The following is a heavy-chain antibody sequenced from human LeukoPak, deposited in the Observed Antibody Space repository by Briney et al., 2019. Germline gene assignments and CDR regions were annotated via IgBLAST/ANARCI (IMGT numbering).Heavy chain of an antibody. Sequence: SETLSLTCAVYGGSFSGYYWSWIRQPPGKGLEWIGEINHSGSTNYNPSLKSRVTISVDTSKNQFSLKLSSVTAADTTVYYCAGQPGYSRSGLLDWGQGTLVTVSS. CDR1: GGSFSGYY. D-gene: IGHD6-13*01. V-gene: IGHV4-34*01. CDR2: INHSGST. J-gene: IGHJ4*02. CDR3: AGQPGYSRSGLLD.